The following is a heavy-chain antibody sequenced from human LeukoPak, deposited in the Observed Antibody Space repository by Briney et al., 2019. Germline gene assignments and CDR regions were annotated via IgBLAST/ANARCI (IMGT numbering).Heavy chain of an antibody. CDR2: INHSGST. CDR3: ARSGTGLLRYYFDY. CDR1: GGSFSGYY. D-gene: IGHD3-22*01. J-gene: IGHJ4*02. V-gene: IGHV4-34*01. Sequence: SETLSLTCAVYGGSFSGYYWSWIRQPPGKGLEWIGEINHSGSTNYNPSLKSRVTISVDTSKNQFSLRLTSVTAADTAVYYCARSGTGLLRYYFDYWGQGTLITISS.